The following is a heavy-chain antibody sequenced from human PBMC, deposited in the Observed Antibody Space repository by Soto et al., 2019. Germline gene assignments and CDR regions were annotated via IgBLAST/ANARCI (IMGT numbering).Heavy chain of an antibody. D-gene: IGHD4-17*01. J-gene: IGHJ4*02. CDR3: VGGPCGDYVSYFDY. CDR2: IIPIFGTA. CDR1: GGTFSSYA. Sequence: QVQLVQSGAEVKKPGSSVKVSCKASGGTFSSYAISWVRQAPGQGLEWMGGIIPIFGTANYAQKFQGRVTITADESTSTDYMELSSLRSEDTAVYDCVGGPCGDYVSYFDYWGQGTLVTVSS. V-gene: IGHV1-69*01.